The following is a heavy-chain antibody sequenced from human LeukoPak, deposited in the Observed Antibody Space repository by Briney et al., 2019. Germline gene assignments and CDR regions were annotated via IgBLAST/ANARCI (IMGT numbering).Heavy chain of an antibody. CDR3: VKEISGYYDY. Sequence: GGSLRLSCSASGFTFSASPMHWIRRAPGRGLEYVSAISREGGTTYYADSVKGRFTISRDNSKNTLYLQMSSLRAEDTAVYYCVKEISGYYDYWGQGTLVTVSS. V-gene: IGHV3-64D*06. CDR2: ISREGGTT. CDR1: GFTFSASP. J-gene: IGHJ4*02. D-gene: IGHD3-22*01.